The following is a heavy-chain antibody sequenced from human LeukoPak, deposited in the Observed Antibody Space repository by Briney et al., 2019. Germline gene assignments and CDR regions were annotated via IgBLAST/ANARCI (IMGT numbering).Heavy chain of an antibody. CDR2: INKVGST. V-gene: IGHV4-34*01. CDR1: GGSFSGYY. CDR3: ATRAGHYYDSSGYYYYGMDV. J-gene: IGHJ6*02. Sequence: SETLSLTCAVYGGSFSGYYWSWVPHPPGKGLEWFGEINKVGSTNYTPSLKSRVTISVDTSKKQFSLKLSSVTAADTAVYYCATRAGHYYDSSGYYYYGMDVWGQGTTVTVSS. D-gene: IGHD3-22*01.